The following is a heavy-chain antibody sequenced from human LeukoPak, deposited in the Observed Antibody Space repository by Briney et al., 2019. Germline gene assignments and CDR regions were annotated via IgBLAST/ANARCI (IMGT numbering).Heavy chain of an antibody. CDR3: ARVSGSYSNPDY. V-gene: IGHV4-61*08. CDR2: IYRSGTT. CDR1: GGSISSGDYY. Sequence: SSETLSLTCTVSGGSISSGDYYWSWIRQPPGKGLEWIGYIYRSGTTSYNPSLKSRVTISIDTSKNQFSLKLTSVTAADTAVYYCARVSGSYSNPDYWGQGTLVTVSS. D-gene: IGHD1-26*01. J-gene: IGHJ4*02.